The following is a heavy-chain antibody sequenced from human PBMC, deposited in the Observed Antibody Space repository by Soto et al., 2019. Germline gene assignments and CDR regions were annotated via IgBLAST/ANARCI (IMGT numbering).Heavy chain of an antibody. V-gene: IGHV3-33*01. Sequence: QVQLVDSGGGVVQPGGSLRLSCAASGFTFSSYGMHWVRQAPGKGLEWVAVIWYDGSNKYYADSVKGRFTISRDNSKNTLYLQMNSLRAEDTAVYYCARDRGGSYYNYYYGMDVWGQGTTVTVSS. CDR2: IWYDGSNK. J-gene: IGHJ6*02. CDR1: GFTFSSYG. D-gene: IGHD1-26*01. CDR3: ARDRGGSYYNYYYGMDV.